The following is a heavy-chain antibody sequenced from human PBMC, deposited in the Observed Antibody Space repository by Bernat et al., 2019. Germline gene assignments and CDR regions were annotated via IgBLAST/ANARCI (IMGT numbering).Heavy chain of an antibody. V-gene: IGHV3-7*03. D-gene: IGHD7-27*01. J-gene: IGHJ4*02. Sequence: EVQLVESGGGLVQPGGSLRLSCAASGFTFSVSWMSWVRQAPGKGLEWVANINQDGSEKYYVESVRGRFTSSRDNAKNSLYLQMNSLRADETAVYYCARSPRTGDVDYWGQGTLVTVSS. CDR3: ARSPRTGDVDY. CDR1: GFTFSVSW. CDR2: INQDGSEK.